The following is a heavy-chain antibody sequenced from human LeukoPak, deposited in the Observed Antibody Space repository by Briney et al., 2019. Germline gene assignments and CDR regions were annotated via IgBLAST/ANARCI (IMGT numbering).Heavy chain of an antibody. J-gene: IGHJ5*02. Sequence: GRSLRLSCAASGFTFDDYAMHWVRQAPGKGLEWVSGISWNSGSIGYADSVKGRFTISRDNAKNSLYLQMNSLRAEDTALYYCAKDIFRVVGATRFDPWGQGTLVTVSS. D-gene: IGHD1-26*01. CDR3: AKDIFRVVGATRFDP. CDR1: GFTFDDYA. V-gene: IGHV3-9*01. CDR2: ISWNSGSI.